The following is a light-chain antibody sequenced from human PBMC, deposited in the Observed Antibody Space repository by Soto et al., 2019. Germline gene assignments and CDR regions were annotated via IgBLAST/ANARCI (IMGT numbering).Light chain of an antibody. CDR3: CSYAGTTTWV. J-gene: IGLJ3*02. CDR1: SSDVGAYDF. CDR2: DVT. V-gene: IGLV2-11*01. Sequence: QSALTQPRSVSGSPGQSVTISCTGTSSDVGAYDFVSWYQQHPGKAPQLMIYDVTKRPSGVPDRFSGSKSGNTASLTISGLQAEDEADYYCCSYAGTTTWVFGGGTKLTVL.